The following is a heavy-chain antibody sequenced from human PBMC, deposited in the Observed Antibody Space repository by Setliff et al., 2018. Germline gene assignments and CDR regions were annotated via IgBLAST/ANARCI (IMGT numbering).Heavy chain of an antibody. CDR2: INSWGTTI. CDR1: GGSFDTYY. D-gene: IGHD3-10*01. J-gene: IGHJ4*02. Sequence: LSLTCNVYGGSFDTYYWSWIRQPPGKGLEWVSYINSWGTTIYYADSVKGRFTISRDNAKNSLSLQMNNLRTEDTAVYYCFGAGTCSYWGQGTLVTVSS. V-gene: IGHV3-48*03. CDR3: FGAGTCSY.